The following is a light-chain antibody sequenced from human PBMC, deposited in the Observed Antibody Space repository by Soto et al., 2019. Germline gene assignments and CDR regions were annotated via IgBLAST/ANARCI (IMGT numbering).Light chain of an antibody. CDR1: SGINVGTYR. V-gene: IGLV5-45*03. CDR2: YSSDSDK. J-gene: IGLJ3*02. CDR3: MIWHSSAWV. Sequence: QLVLTQPSSLSASPGASASLTCTLRSGINVGTYRIYWYQQKPGSPPQYLLKYSSDSDKQQGSGVPSRFSGSKDASANAAILLISGLQSEDEADYYCMIWHSSAWVFGGGTQLTVL.